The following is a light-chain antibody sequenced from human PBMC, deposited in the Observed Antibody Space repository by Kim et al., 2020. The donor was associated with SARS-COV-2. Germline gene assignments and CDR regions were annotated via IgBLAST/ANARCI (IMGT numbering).Light chain of an antibody. J-gene: IGLJ3*02. CDR3: QSYDSSNWV. V-gene: IGLV2-14*03. Sequence: PGQSITMSVPGHSSDIGTYNFVSWYQQHPGKAPKLMIYDVSKRPSGISSRFSGSKSGNSASLTISGLKTEDEADYYCQSYDSSNWVFGGGTQLTVL. CDR1: SSDIGTYNF. CDR2: DVS.